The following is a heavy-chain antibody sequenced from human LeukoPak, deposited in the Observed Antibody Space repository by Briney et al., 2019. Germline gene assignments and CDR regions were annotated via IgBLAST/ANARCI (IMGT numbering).Heavy chain of an antibody. CDR3: ATGTRGYRGYDAYY. J-gene: IGHJ4*02. CDR1: GYTFTSYD. Sequence: ASVKVSCKASGYTFTSYDINWVRQATGQGLEWMGWMNPNSGNTGYAPRFQGRVTMTRDTSISTAYMELSSLTSDDTAVYYCATGTRGYRGYDAYYWGQGTLVTVSS. CDR2: MNPNSGNT. V-gene: IGHV1-8*01. D-gene: IGHD5-12*01.